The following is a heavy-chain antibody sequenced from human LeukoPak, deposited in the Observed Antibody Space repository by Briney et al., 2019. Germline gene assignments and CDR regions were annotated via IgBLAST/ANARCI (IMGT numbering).Heavy chain of an antibody. Sequence: GGSLRLSCAASGFTFSSYSMNWVRQAPGKRLEWVSSISSSSSYIYYADSVKGRFTISRDNAKNSLYLQMNSLRAEDTAVYYCARDLLGTVTTFHAFDIWGQGTMVTVSP. D-gene: IGHD4-17*01. CDR1: GFTFSSYS. CDR3: ARDLLGTVTTFHAFDI. V-gene: IGHV3-21*01. J-gene: IGHJ3*02. CDR2: ISSSSSYI.